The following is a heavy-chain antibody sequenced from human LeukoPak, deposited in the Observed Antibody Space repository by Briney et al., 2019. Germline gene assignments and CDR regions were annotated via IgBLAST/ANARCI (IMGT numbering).Heavy chain of an antibody. D-gene: IGHD6-19*01. V-gene: IGHV3-9*01. CDR2: ITYNSGEI. CDR3: ATSLSGWGTYHYMNV. Sequence: GGSLRLSCEASGFIFDDYAIHWVRQVPGKGLEWVSGITYNSGEIAYGDSVKGRFTLSRDNAKNSLYLQMNSLRAEDTAVYYCATSLSGWGTYHYMNVWGKGTTVTVSS. CDR1: GFIFDDYA. J-gene: IGHJ6*03.